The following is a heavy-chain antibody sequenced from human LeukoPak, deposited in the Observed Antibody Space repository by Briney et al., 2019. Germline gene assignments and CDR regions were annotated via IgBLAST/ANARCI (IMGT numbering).Heavy chain of an antibody. CDR1: GFSLASYD. D-gene: IGHD2-2*01. J-gene: IGHJ5*02. V-gene: IGHV3-21*06. CDR2: ISFSSTYI. CDR3: ARADCPSSTCYLRRSWFDP. Sequence: GGSLRLTCAASGFSLASYDMNWVRQAPGKGLEWVSSISFSSTYIYYRASVKGRFTISRDNAKNSLYLEMNNLRDEDTAVYYCARADCPSSTCYLRRSWFDPWGQGTLVTVSS.